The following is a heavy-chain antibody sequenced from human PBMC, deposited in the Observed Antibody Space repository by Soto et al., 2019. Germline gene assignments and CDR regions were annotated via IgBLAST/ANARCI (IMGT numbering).Heavy chain of an antibody. J-gene: IGHJ4*02. CDR1: GYTFTSYA. CDR2: INAGNGNT. CDR3: ARDRNDFWSGYLAKGFDY. Sequence: ASVNVSCKSSGYTFTSYAIHWGRQAPGQRLEWMGWINAGNGNTKYSQKFQGRVTITRDTSASTAYMELSSLRSEDTAVYYCARDRNDFWSGYLAKGFDYWGQGTLVTVSS. V-gene: IGHV1-3*01. D-gene: IGHD3-3*01.